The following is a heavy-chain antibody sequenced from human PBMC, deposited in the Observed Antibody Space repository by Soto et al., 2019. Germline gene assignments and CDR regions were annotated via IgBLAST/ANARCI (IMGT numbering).Heavy chain of an antibody. Sequence: QITLKESGPTLVKPTQTLTLTCTFSGFSLSTSGVGVSWIRQPPGKALEWLALIYWDEDKRYSPFLGGRLTINQDTSTNGVVLTMTNMDPVDTGTYYCAHKGGRGAAMDVWGQGTTVTVSS. J-gene: IGHJ6*02. CDR1: GFSLSTSGVG. D-gene: IGHD2-15*01. V-gene: IGHV2-5*02. CDR2: IYWDEDK. CDR3: AHKGGRGAAMDV.